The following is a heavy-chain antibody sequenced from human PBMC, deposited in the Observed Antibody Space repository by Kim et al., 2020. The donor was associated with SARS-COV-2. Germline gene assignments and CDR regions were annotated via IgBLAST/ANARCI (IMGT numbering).Heavy chain of an antibody. CDR2: ISSNGGST. CDR1: GFTFSSYA. J-gene: IGHJ4*02. CDR3: VNGGLLRRHPGRY. Sequence: GGSLRLSCSASGFTFSSYAMHWVRQAPGKGLEYVSAISSNGGSTYYADSVKGRFTISRDNSKNTLYLQMSSLRAEETAVYYCVNGGLLRRHPGRYWGQGTLVTVSS. V-gene: IGHV3-64D*06. D-gene: IGHD3-22*01.